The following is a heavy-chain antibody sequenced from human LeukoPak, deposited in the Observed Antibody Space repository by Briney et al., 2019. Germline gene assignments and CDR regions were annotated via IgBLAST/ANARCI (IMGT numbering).Heavy chain of an antibody. Sequence: SETLSLTCTVSGGPISSYYWSWIRQPPGKGLEWIGYIYYSGSTNYNPSLKSRVTISVDTSKNQFSLKLSSVTAADTAVYYCARASSWLPTPYYFDYWGQGTLVTVSS. CDR2: IYYSGST. CDR3: ARASSWLPTPYYFDY. D-gene: IGHD6-19*01. CDR1: GGPISSYY. V-gene: IGHV4-59*01. J-gene: IGHJ4*02.